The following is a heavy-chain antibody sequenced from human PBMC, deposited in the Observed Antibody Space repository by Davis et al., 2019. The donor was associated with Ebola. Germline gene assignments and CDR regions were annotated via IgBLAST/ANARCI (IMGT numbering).Heavy chain of an antibody. D-gene: IGHD6-19*01. CDR3: AMRGGWLSIDY. J-gene: IGHJ4*02. CDR1: GFTFSSYA. V-gene: IGHV3-21*01. Sequence: GESLKISCAASGFTFSSYAMHWVRQAPGKGLEWVSSISSSSSYIYYADSVKGRFTISRDNAKNSLYLQMNSLRAEDTAVYYCAMRGGWLSIDYWGQGTLVTVSS. CDR2: ISSSSSYI.